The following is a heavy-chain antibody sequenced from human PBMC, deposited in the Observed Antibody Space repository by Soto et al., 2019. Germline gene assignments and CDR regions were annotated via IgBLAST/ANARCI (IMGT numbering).Heavy chain of an antibody. CDR3: SRDDSDCFSN. Sequence: PGRSTRHPCASSGVPFGASGLQWVRPASGKGLEWRGRIGSKGETYATTYAASVKGRFTISRDDSKKTAYLQMNSLESEDTAVYYCSRDDSDCFSNWGRGTLVTGSS. V-gene: IGHV3-73*01. CDR1: GVPFGASG. J-gene: IGHJ4*02. CDR2: IGSKGETYAT. D-gene: IGHD2-21*01.